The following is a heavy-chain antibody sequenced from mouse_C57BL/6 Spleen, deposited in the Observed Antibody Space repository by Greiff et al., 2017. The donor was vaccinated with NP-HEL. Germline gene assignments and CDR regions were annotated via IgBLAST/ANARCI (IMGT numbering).Heavy chain of an antibody. J-gene: IGHJ4*01. V-gene: IGHV5-4*01. CDR2: ISDGGSYT. CDR3: ARDIEVYYGKDYAMDY. Sequence: EVQLQESGGGLVKPGGSLKLSCAASGFTFSSYAMSWVRQTPDKRLEWVATISDGGSYTYIPDNVKGRFTISRDNAKNNLYLQMSHLKSEDTAMYYCARDIEVYYGKDYAMDYWGQGTSVTVSS. CDR1: GFTFSSYA. D-gene: IGHD1-1*01.